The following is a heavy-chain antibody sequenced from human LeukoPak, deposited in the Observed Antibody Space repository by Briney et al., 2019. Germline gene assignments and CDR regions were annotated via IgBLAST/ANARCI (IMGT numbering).Heavy chain of an antibody. J-gene: IGHJ4*02. D-gene: IGHD7-27*01. Sequence: ASVKVSCKASGYTFTSFDFNWVRKATGQGLKWMGWMKSNNGHTGYAQKFQGRVTMTRDTSISTAYMELSSLTFEDTAVYYCARGPPNWGMVGYWGQGTLVTVSS. CDR1: GYTFTSFD. CDR3: ARGPPNWGMVGY. V-gene: IGHV1-8*01. CDR2: MKSNNGHT.